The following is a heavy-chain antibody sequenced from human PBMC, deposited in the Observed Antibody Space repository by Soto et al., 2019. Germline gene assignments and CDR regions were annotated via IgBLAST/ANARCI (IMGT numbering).Heavy chain of an antibody. D-gene: IGHD5-12*01. CDR1: GYTFTSYG. V-gene: IGHV1-18*04. Sequence: ASVKVSCKASGYTFTSYGISWLRQAPGQGLEWMGWISAYNGNTNYAQKLQGTVTMTTDTSTSTAYIELTSLSSDDTAVYYCARDIRGPNGMDVWGQGTTVTVSS. CDR2: ISAYNGNT. CDR3: ARDIRGPNGMDV. J-gene: IGHJ6*02.